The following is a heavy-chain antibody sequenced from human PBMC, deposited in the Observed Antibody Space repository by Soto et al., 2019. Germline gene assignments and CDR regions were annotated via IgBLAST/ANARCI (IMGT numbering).Heavy chain of an antibody. CDR2: INHSGST. D-gene: IGHD3-3*01. CDR1: GGSFSGYY. CDR3: ARGQITIFGVGDMDV. J-gene: IGHJ6*03. Sequence: QVQLQQWGAGLLKPSETLSLTCAVYGGSFSGYYWSWIRQPPGKGLEWIGEINHSGSTNYNPSLKGRVTISVDTSKIQFSLKLSSVTAADTAVYYCARGQITIFGVGDMDVWGKGTTVTVSS. V-gene: IGHV4-34*01.